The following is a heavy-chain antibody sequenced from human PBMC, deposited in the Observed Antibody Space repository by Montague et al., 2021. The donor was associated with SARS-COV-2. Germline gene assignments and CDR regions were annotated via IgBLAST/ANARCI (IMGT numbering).Heavy chain of an antibody. CDR3: ARDRGRYFDSGSYNWLDS. V-gene: IGHV4-59*01. D-gene: IGHD3-10*01. CDR2: IYYTGNT. Sequence: SETLSLTCTVSGGSISPYSWTWIRQPPGKGLEWIGYIYYTGNTKYKPSLKSRVTISVDTSKNQFSLNLKSVTAADTAVYYCARDRGRYFDSGSYNWLDSWGQGTLVTVSS. CDR1: GGSISPYS. J-gene: IGHJ5*01.